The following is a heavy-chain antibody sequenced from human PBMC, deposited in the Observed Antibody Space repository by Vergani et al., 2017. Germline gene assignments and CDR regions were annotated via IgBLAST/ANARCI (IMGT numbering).Heavy chain of an antibody. CDR3: AKDLAYSTAWPNFDS. CDR1: GFSFRGHV. V-gene: IGHV3-30*18. D-gene: IGHD4-11*01. Sequence: VHLAESGGGFFQPGGSLRLSCSASGFSFRGHVMHWVRQAPGKGLEWVAMISYDGDRRDYGDFAKGRFTISRDSSKTVYLQMNSLRVEDTAMYFCAKDLAYSTAWPNFDSRGQGTLVTVSS. J-gene: IGHJ4*02. CDR2: ISYDGDRR.